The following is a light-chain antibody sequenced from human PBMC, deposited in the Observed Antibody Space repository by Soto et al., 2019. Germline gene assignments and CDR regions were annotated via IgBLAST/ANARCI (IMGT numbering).Light chain of an antibody. V-gene: IGKV3D-15*01. CDR1: QSVSSN. J-gene: IGKJ4*01. CDR2: GAS. CDR3: QQYNNGPLT. Sequence: EIVMTQSPATLSVSPGERATLSCRASQSVSSNLAWYQQKPGQAPRLLIYGASNRATGIPARFSGSGSGTEFTLTISSLQSEDFAVYYCQQYNNGPLTFGGGTKVEIK.